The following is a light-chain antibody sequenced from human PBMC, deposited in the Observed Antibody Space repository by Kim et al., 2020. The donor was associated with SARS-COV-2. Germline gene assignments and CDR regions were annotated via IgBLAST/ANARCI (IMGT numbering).Light chain of an antibody. CDR3: MQALQTPYS. CDR2: LGS. V-gene: IGKV2-28*01. CDR1: QSLLHSNGYNY. J-gene: IGKJ2*03. Sequence: PASISCRSSQSLLHSNGYNYLDWYLQKPGQSPQLLIYLGSNRASGVPDRFSGSGSGTDFTLKISRVEAEDVGVYYCMQALQTPYSFGQGTKLEIK.